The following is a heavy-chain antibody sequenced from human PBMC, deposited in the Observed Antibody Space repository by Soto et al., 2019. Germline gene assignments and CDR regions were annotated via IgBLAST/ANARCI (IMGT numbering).Heavy chain of an antibody. Sequence: SETLSLTCTVSGGSISSYYWSWIRQPPGKGLEWIGYIYYSGSTNYNPSLKSRVTISVDTSKNQFSLKLSSVTAADTAVYYCARDYGYCSGRSCYSHAFDIWGQGTMVTVSS. J-gene: IGHJ3*02. V-gene: IGHV4-59*12. D-gene: IGHD2-15*01. CDR3: ARDYGYCSGRSCYSHAFDI. CDR2: IYYSGST. CDR1: GGSISSYY.